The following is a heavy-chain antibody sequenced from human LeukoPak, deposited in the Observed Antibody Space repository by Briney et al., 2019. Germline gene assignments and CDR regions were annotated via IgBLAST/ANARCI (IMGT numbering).Heavy chain of an antibody. CDR3: ATVGFGELLDYYDYMDV. CDR1: GGTFSSYA. J-gene: IGHJ6*03. V-gene: IGHV1-69*13. Sequence: GASVKVSCKASGGTFSSYAISWVRQAPGQGLEWMGGIIPIFGTANYAQKFQGRVTITADESTSTAYMELSSLRSEDTAVYYCATVGFGELLDYYDYMDVWGKGTTVTVSS. D-gene: IGHD3-10*01. CDR2: IIPIFGTA.